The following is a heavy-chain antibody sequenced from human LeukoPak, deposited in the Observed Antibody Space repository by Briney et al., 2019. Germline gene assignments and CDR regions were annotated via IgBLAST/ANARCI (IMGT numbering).Heavy chain of an antibody. D-gene: IGHD1-1*01. Sequence: PGGSLRLSCAASGFTFSNYAMHWVRQAPGKGLEWLAVISFDGNNEYYADSVKGRFTISRDNSKNTLYLQMGSLRGEDMAVYYCAREVNWRFDYWGQGTLVTVSS. CDR2: ISFDGNNE. CDR3: AREVNWRFDY. V-gene: IGHV3-30*14. J-gene: IGHJ4*02. CDR1: GFTFSNYA.